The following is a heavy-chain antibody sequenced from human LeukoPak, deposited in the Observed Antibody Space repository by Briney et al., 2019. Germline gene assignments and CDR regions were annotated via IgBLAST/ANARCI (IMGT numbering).Heavy chain of an antibody. V-gene: IGHV3-43*01. J-gene: IGHJ4*02. CDR1: GFVFEDYT. CDR3: AKDIWGYDYGNFDY. D-gene: IGHD5-18*01. Sequence: GGSLRLSCVASGFVFEDYTMHWVRQVPGKGLEWVSLINHDGTSTYYADSVKGRFTISRDDSKNSLYLQMNSLRTEDTALYYCAKDIWGYDYGNFDYWGQGTLVTVSS. CDR2: INHDGTST.